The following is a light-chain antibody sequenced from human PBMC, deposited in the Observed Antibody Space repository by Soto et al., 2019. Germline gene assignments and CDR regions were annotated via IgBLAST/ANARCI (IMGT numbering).Light chain of an antibody. CDR3: QQYNTYSWT. Sequence: DIEMTQSPSTLSASVGDRVTITCRASQSISNWWAWYQQKPGKAPKLLIYKAASLESGVPSRFSGSGSGTEFTLTISSLQPDDFATYYCQQYNTYSWTFGKGTKVDFK. CDR1: QSISNW. J-gene: IGKJ1*01. CDR2: KAA. V-gene: IGKV1-5*03.